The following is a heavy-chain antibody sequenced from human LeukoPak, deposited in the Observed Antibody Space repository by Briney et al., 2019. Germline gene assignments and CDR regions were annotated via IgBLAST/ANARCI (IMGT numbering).Heavy chain of an antibody. V-gene: IGHV4-59*08. Sequence: TLSLTCTVSGGSIXSYYWSWIRQPPGKGLEWIGYIYYSGSTNYNPSLKSRVTISVDTSKNQFSLKLSSVTAADTAVYYCARHYDSSGYWYYFDYWGQGTLVTVSS. CDR3: ARHYDSSGYWYYFDY. CDR2: IYYSGST. D-gene: IGHD3-22*01. J-gene: IGHJ4*02. CDR1: GGSIXSYY.